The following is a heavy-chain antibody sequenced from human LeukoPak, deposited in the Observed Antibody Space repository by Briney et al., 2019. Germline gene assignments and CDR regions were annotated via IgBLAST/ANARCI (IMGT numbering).Heavy chain of an antibody. J-gene: IGHJ5*02. CDR1: GGSFSGYY. CDR3: ARGRVATMGWFDP. Sequence: SETLSLTCAVYGGSFSGYYWSWIRQPPGKGLEWIGEINHSGSTNYNPSLKSRVTISVDTPKNQFSLKLSSVTAADTAVYYCARGRVATMGWFDPWGQGTLVTVSS. D-gene: IGHD5-12*01. CDR2: INHSGST. V-gene: IGHV4-34*01.